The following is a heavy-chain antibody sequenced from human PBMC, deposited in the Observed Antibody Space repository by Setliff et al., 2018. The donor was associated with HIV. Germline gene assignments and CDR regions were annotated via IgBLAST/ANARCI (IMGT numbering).Heavy chain of an antibody. D-gene: IGHD3-10*01. CDR3: ARGALLAVFDFDH. CDR1: RYTFTTYS. Sequence: ASVKVSCKASRYTFTTYSLHWVRQAPGHSLEWMGWINVGNGDTKYSPELQGRISITRDTSANTAYMELSSLRSDDTAVYFCARGALLAVFDFDHWGHGTLVTVSS. CDR2: INVGNGDT. J-gene: IGHJ4*01. V-gene: IGHV1-3*01.